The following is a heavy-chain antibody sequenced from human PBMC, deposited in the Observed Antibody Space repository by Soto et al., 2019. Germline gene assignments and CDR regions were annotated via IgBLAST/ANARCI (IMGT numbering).Heavy chain of an antibody. CDR2: IISNDDK. Sequence: SGPTLVNPTGPLTLTCSVSGFSLTDTRMGVSWIRQAPGKALEWLAHIISNDDKSYSTSLKSRLTISKDTSKSHVVLRMTNMDPVDTGRYYCARALFYSDSDGYYFEFDYWGPGTQVTVSS. D-gene: IGHD3-22*01. V-gene: IGHV2-26*01. CDR1: GFSLTDTRMG. CDR3: ARALFYSDSDGYYFEFDY. J-gene: IGHJ4*02.